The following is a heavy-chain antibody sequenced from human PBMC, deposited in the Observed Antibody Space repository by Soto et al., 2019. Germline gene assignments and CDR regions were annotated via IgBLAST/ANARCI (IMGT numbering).Heavy chain of an antibody. V-gene: IGHV3-64*01. Sequence: EVQLVESGGGLVQPGGSLRLSCAASGFTFSSYAMHWVRQAPGKGLEYVSAISSYGGSTYYANSVKGRFTISRDNSKNTLYLQMGSLRAEEMAVYYCASDPDSSGYYYFDYWGQGTLVTVSS. J-gene: IGHJ4*02. CDR1: GFTFSSYA. CDR3: ASDPDSSGYYYFDY. D-gene: IGHD3-22*01. CDR2: ISSYGGST.